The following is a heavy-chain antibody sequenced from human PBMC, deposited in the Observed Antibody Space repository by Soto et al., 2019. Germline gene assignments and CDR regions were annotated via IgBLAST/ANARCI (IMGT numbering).Heavy chain of an antibody. CDR3: ARRSRSGSYFGLNYFDY. Sequence: SETLSLTCTVSGGSISSYYWSWIRQPPGKGLEWIGYIYYSGSTNYNPSLKSRVTIPVDTSKNQFSLKLSSVTAADTAVYYCARRSRSGSYFGLNYFDYWGQGTLVTVSS. D-gene: IGHD1-26*01. CDR2: IYYSGST. J-gene: IGHJ4*02. CDR1: GGSISSYY. V-gene: IGHV4-59*08.